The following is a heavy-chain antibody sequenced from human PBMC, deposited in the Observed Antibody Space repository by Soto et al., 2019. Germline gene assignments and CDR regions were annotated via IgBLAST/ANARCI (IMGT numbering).Heavy chain of an antibody. V-gene: IGHV3-30*03. CDR3: ARVNYYDSSGYQPYYYYYGMDV. J-gene: IGHJ6*02. CDR2: ISYDGSNK. Sequence: GGSLRLSCAASGFTFSSYGMHWVRQAPGKGLEWVAVISYDGSNKYYADSVKGRFTISRDDSKNTLYLQMNSLRAEDTAVYYCARVNYYDSSGYQPYYYYYGMDVWGQGTTVTVSS. D-gene: IGHD3-22*01. CDR1: GFTFSSYG.